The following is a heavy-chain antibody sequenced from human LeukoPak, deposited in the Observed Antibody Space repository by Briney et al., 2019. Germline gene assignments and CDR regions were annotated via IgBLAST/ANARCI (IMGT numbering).Heavy chain of an antibody. CDR1: GYTFANYY. CDR2: INPSGGAT. Sequence: ASVKVSCKASGYTFANYYIHWVRQAPGQGLEWVGMINPSGGATRYAQKFRGRVTMTRDTSTSTVYMELSSLRSDDTAVYYCARATGNTSGYGPDFWGQGTLVTVSS. V-gene: IGHV1-46*01. CDR3: ARATGNTSGYGPDF. D-gene: IGHD5-18*01. J-gene: IGHJ4*02.